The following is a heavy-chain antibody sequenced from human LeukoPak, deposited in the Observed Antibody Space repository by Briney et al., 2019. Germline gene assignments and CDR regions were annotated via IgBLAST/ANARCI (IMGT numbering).Heavy chain of an antibody. V-gene: IGHV4-39*07. CDR2: IYYSGST. CDR1: GGSISSGSYY. Sequence: KSSETLSLTRTVSGGSISSGSYYWSWIRQPAGKGLEWIGRIYYSGSTYYNPSLKSRVTISVDTSKNQFSLKLSSVTAADTAVYYCARSPDTAMAIQNWYFDLWGRGTLVTVSS. J-gene: IGHJ2*01. D-gene: IGHD5-18*01. CDR3: ARSPDTAMAIQNWYFDL.